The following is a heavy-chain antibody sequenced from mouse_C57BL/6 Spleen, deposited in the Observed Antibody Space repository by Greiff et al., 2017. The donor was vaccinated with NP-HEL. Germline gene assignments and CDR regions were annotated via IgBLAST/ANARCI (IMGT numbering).Heavy chain of an antibody. CDR3: ARGTYYYAMDY. Sequence: EVQLQQSGPELVKPGASVKISCKASGYTFTDYYMNWVKQSHGKSLEWIGDINPNNGGTRYNQKFKGKATLTVDKSSSTAYMELRSLTSEDSAVYYCARGTYYYAMDYWGQGTSVTVSS. V-gene: IGHV1-26*01. J-gene: IGHJ4*01. CDR1: GYTFTDYY. CDR2: INPNNGGT. D-gene: IGHD3-3*01.